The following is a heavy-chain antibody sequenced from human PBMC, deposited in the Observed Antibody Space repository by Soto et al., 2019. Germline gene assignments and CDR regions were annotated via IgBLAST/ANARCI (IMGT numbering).Heavy chain of an antibody. V-gene: IGHV1-2*04. Sequence: ASVKVSCKASGYTFTGYYMHWVRQAPGQGLEWMGWINPNSGGTNYAQKFQGWVTMTRDTSISTAYMELSRLRSDDTAVYYCARGSTIFGVEIDYWGQGTLVTVSS. CDR3: ARGSTIFGVEIDY. CDR2: INPNSGGT. J-gene: IGHJ4*02. CDR1: GYTFTGYY. D-gene: IGHD3-3*01.